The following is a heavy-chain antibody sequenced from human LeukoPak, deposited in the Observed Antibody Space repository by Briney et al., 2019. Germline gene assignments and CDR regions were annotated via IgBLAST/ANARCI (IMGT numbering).Heavy chain of an antibody. CDR3: ARARYGSGGYFFDF. D-gene: IGHD3-10*01. CDR2: IKQDGSEI. Sequence: GGSLRLSCAASGFNFNSYWMSWVRQAPGKGLECVANIKQDGSEIYFVDSVKGRFTISRNNAKSSLYLQMNSLRGEGTAVYYCARARYGSGGYFFDFWGQGTLVTVSS. CDR1: GFNFNSYW. J-gene: IGHJ4*02. V-gene: IGHV3-7*04.